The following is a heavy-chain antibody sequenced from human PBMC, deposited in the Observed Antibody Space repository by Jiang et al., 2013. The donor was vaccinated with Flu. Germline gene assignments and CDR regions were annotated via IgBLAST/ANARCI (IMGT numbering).Heavy chain of an antibody. CDR3: ARGRHGDYVFLFEY. CDR1: GDSVSSNSVA. CDR2: TYYRSKWYN. D-gene: IGHD4-17*01. Sequence: QTLSLTCAISGDSVSSNSVAWNWIRQSPSRGLEWLGRTYYRSKWYNDYAVSVQSRLTINSDTSKNQFSLQLNSVTPEDTAVYYCARGRHGDYVFLFEYWGQGTLVTVSS. J-gene: IGHJ4*02. V-gene: IGHV6-1*01.